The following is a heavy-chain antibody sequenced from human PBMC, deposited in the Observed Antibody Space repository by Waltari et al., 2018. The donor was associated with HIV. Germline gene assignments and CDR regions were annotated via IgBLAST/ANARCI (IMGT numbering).Heavy chain of an antibody. CDR3: ARDTYCQSAACRDGFES. CDR2: IYNSETT. CDR1: GGSVNRGNFY. V-gene: IGHV4-61*01. J-gene: IGHJ4*02. D-gene: IGHD2-15*01. Sequence: QVHLQESGPGLVKPSETLSLTCSISGGSVNRGNFYWTWIRQPPGGGGLEWIGYIYNSETTNYNPSLKSRVTISVDTSKNQFSLTLKSVTAADTAVYFCARDTYCQSAACRDGFESWGQGTLVTVSA.